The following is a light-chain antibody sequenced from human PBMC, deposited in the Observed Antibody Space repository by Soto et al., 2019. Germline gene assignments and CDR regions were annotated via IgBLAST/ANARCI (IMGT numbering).Light chain of an antibody. J-gene: IGKJ1*01. CDR3: QQYDSALTWT. V-gene: IGKV3-20*01. CDR2: GAS. CDR1: QSVNSRF. Sequence: ESVLTMSPGTLSFSPVERSTPSCRAIQSVNSRFLAWYQQKPGQAPRLLIYGASTRATGIPARFSGSGSGTDFILTIRRLEPEDFAVYYCQQYDSALTWTCGQGTMGVIK.